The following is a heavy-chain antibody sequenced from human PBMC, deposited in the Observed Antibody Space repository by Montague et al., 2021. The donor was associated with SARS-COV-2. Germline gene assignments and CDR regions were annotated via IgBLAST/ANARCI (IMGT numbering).Heavy chain of an antibody. D-gene: IGHD1-26*01. CDR3: ARTSASSDY. J-gene: IGHJ4*02. CDR2: TYHRSKWYN. V-gene: IGHV6-1*01. Sequence: CAISGDSVARNRAARKWNRQSPSRGLEWLGRTYHRSKWYNDYAVSVKSRITINPDTSKNQISLQLNSVTPEDTAVYYCARTSASSDYWGQGTLVTVSS. CDR1: GDSVARNRAA.